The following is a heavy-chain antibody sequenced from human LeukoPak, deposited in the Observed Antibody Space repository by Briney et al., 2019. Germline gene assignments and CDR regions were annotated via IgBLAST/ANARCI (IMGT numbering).Heavy chain of an antibody. Sequence: GGSLRLSCAASGFTVSSNFMSWVRQAPGKGLEWVSVIYGGGSTYYADSVKGRFTISRDNSKNTLYLQMNSLRAEDTAVYYCAKPRIAAAGIVSYWGQGTLVTVSS. J-gene: IGHJ4*02. CDR1: GFTVSSNF. CDR2: IYGGGST. D-gene: IGHD6-13*01. CDR3: AKPRIAAAGIVSY. V-gene: IGHV3-53*05.